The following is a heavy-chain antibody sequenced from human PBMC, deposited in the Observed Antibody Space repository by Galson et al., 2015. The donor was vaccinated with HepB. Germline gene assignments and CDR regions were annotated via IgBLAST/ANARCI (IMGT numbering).Heavy chain of an antibody. V-gene: IGHV3-30*18. CDR3: AKVFIPDIVVVVAAIDY. Sequence: SLRLSCAASGFTFSSYGMHWVRQAPGKGLEWVAVISYDGSNKYYADSVKGRFTISRDNSKNTLYLQMNSLRAEDTAVYYCAKVFIPDIVVVVAAIDYWGQGTLVTVSS. D-gene: IGHD2-15*01. CDR2: ISYDGSNK. J-gene: IGHJ4*02. CDR1: GFTFSSYG.